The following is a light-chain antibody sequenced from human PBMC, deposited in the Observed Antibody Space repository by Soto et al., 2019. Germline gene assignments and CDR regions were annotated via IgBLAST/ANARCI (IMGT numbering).Light chain of an antibody. Sequence: QPVLTQPPSVSGAPGQRVTIYCTGTSSNIGAGYPVHWYQQLPRSAPKLLIFGNSNRPSGVPDRFSGSRSGLAITGLQAEDEADYYCQSYDSTLSAYVFGAGTKVTVL. CDR2: GNS. CDR1: SSNIGAGYP. CDR3: QSYDSTLSAYV. V-gene: IGLV1-40*01. J-gene: IGLJ1*01.